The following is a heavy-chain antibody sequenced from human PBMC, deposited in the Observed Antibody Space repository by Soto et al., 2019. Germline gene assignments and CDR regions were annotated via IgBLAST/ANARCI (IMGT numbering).Heavy chain of an antibody. CDR2: ISYDGGSK. Sequence: QVQLVESGGGVARPGRYLTLSCAASGFTFNTYAMHWVRLPPGKGLEWVAAISYDGGSKYYADSVRARFTISRDGSKSPLYLQMNRRRREDTAVYYRERTKGFSNYWYTDWGQGTLVTVSS. CDR1: GFTFNTYA. D-gene: IGHD4-4*01. CDR3: ERTKGFSNYWYTD. J-gene: IGHJ4*02. V-gene: IGHV3-30-3*01.